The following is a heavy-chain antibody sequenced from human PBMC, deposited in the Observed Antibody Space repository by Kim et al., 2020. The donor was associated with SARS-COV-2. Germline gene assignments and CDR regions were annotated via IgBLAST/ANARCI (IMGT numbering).Heavy chain of an antibody. Sequence: GGSLRLSCAASGFTLRSYWINWVRQAPGKGLVWVSRIGGDGISTHYADSVKGRFTVSRDNDDNTVYLQMNSLRADDTAVYYCARGMFKTGFDVWGQGTKVTVSS. CDR3: ARGMFKTGFDV. V-gene: IGHV3-74*01. D-gene: IGHD3-10*02. CDR1: GFTLRSYW. J-gene: IGHJ6*02. CDR2: IGGDGIST.